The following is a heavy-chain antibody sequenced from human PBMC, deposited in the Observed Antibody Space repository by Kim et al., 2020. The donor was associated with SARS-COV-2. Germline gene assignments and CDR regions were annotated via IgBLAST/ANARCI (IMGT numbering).Heavy chain of an antibody. V-gene: IGHV4-34*01. CDR2: INHSGST. Sequence: SETLSLTCAVYGGSFSGYYWSWIRQPPGKGLEWIGEINHSGSTNYNPSLKSRVTISVDTSKNQFSLKLSSVTAADTAVYYCARDRRRDDYGDRREPFFDYWGQGTLVTVSS. J-gene: IGHJ4*02. CDR3: ARDRRRDDYGDRREPFFDY. D-gene: IGHD4-17*01. CDR1: GGSFSGYY.